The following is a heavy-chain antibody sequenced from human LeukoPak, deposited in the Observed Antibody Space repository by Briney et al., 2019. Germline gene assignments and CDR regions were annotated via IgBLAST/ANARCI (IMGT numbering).Heavy chain of an antibody. CDR1: GFAFGRYS. CDR2: ISHRGYDI. J-gene: IGHJ3*02. V-gene: IGHV3-21*01. Sequence: GGSLRLSCVASGFAFGRYSMNWVRQAPGKGLEWVSSISHRGYDIYYADAVKGRFTISRDNAKNSLYLQMNSLRAEDTAVYYCARDGELLNAFDIWGQGTMVTVSS. D-gene: IGHD1-26*01. CDR3: ARDGELLNAFDI.